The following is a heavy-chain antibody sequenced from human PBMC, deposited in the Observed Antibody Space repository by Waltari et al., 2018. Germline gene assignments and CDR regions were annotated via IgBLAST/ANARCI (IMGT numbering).Heavy chain of an antibody. CDR3: ARGPLGDFDY. CDR2: INTNNGGT. D-gene: IGHD3-16*01. Sequence: QVQLVQSGAEVKKPGASVKVSCKASGYTFTGYYMHWVRQAPGQGLEWMGRINTNNGGTNYAQKCQGRVTMTRDTSISTAYMELSRLRADDTAVYYWARGPLGDFDYWGQGTLVTVSS. V-gene: IGHV1-2*06. J-gene: IGHJ4*02. CDR1: GYTFTGYY.